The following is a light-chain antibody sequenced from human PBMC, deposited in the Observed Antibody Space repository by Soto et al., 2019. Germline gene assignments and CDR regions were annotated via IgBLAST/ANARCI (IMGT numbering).Light chain of an antibody. CDR1: SSDVGGYNY. CDR2: EVN. CDR3: TSYAGGNNV. V-gene: IGLV2-8*01. J-gene: IGLJ1*01. Sequence: QSALTQPPSASGSPEQSVTISCTGTSSDVGGYNYVSWYQQHPGKVPKLMVYEVNKRPSGVPDRFSGSKSGNTASLTVSGLQAEDEDDYYCTSYAGGNNVFGTGTKLTVL.